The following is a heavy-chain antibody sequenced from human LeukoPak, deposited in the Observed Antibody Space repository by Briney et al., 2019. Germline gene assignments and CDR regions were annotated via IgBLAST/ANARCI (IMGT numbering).Heavy chain of an antibody. J-gene: IGHJ5*02. Sequence: PSVTVSCKASGYTLNYYGVSWMRQAPGQWLEWMGWISAFNGLTKYTPKLQGRLTLNTDTSTSTACVDLRNLRSDDTAVYYCARDDGTRSYRFHPWGQGTLVTVSS. D-gene: IGHD3-16*02. V-gene: IGHV1-18*04. CDR2: ISAFNGLT. CDR3: ARDDGTRSYRFHP. CDR1: GYTLNYYG.